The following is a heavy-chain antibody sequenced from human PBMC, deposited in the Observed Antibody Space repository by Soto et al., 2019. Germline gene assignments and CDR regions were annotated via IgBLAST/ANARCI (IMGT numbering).Heavy chain of an antibody. J-gene: IGHJ4*02. CDR2: IYYSGST. D-gene: IGHD3-10*01. CDR3: AREVWFGELSD. Sequence: SETLSLTCTVSGGSISSGGYYWSWIRQHPGKGLEWIGYIYYSGSTYYNPSLKSRVTISVDTSKNQFSLKLSSVTAADTAVYYCAREVWFGELSDWGQGTLVTVSS. V-gene: IGHV4-31*03. CDR1: GGSISSGGYY.